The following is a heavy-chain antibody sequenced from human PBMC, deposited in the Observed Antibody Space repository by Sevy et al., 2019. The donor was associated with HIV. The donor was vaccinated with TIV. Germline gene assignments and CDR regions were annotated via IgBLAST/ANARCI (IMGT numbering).Heavy chain of an antibody. D-gene: IGHD5-18*01. CDR1: GFTFSDYY. CDR3: AKKMGGGSGMAFLVDY. CDR2: ISSSGSTI. V-gene: IGHV3-11*01. J-gene: IGHJ4*02. Sequence: GGSLRLSCAASGFTFSDYYMSWIRQAPGKGLEWVSYISSSGSTIYYADSVKDRFTISRDNAKNSLYLQMNSLRAEDTAIFYCAKKMGGGSGMAFLVDYWGQGTLVTVSS.